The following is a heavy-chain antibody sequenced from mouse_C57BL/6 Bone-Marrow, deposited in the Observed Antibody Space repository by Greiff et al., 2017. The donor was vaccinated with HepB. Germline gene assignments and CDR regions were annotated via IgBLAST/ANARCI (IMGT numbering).Heavy chain of an antibody. CDR3: ARRGSSFFDY. V-gene: IGHV1-22*01. J-gene: IGHJ2*01. Sequence: EVQGVESGPELVKPGASVKMSCKASGYTFTDYNMHWVKQSHGKSLEWIGYINPNNGGNSYNQKFKGKATLTVNKSSSTAYMELRSLTSEDSAVYYCARRGSSFFDYWGQGTTLTVSS. D-gene: IGHD1-1*01. CDR2: INPNNGGN. CDR1: GYTFTDYN.